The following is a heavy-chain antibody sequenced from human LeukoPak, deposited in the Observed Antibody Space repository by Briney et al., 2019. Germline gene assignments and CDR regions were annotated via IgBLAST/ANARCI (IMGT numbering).Heavy chain of an antibody. V-gene: IGHV3-66*01. CDR3: ASSTKVVITTLYYYYGMDV. Sequence: GRSLRLSCAASGFTVSSNYMSWVRQAPGKGLEWVSVIYSGGSTYYADSVKGRFTISRDNSKNTLYLQMNSLRAEDTAVYYCASSTKVVITTLYYYYGMDVWGQGTTVTVSS. CDR1: GFTVSSNY. D-gene: IGHD3-22*01. J-gene: IGHJ6*02. CDR2: IYSGGST.